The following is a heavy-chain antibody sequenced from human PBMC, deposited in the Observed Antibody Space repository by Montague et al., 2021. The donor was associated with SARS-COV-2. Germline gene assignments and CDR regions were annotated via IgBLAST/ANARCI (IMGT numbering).Heavy chain of an antibody. V-gene: IGHV5-51*03. CDR2: INPGDTET. Sequence: QSGAEVKKPGESLKISCKASGNNFATYWIAWVRHMPGKGLEWMGIINPGDTETKYSPSFQGQVTISADRSITTAYLQWSRLKASDTAIYYCVTERGRVVAAPEFFQHWGQGTLVTVSS. D-gene: IGHD3-22*01. CDR1: GNNFATYW. CDR3: VTERGRVVAAPEFFQH. J-gene: IGHJ1*01.